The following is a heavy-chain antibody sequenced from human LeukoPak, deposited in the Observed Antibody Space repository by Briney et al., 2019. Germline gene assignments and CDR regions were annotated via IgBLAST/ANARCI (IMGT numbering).Heavy chain of an antibody. CDR2: ISGSGGST. D-gene: IGHD3-16*02. J-gene: IGHJ4*02. Sequence: GGSLRLSCAASGFTFSSYGMSWVRQAPGKGLEWVSAISGSGGSTYYADSVKGRFTISRDNSKNTLYLQMNSLRAEDTAVYYCAKDSYVWGSYRIRRQPLGYWGQGTLVTVSS. V-gene: IGHV3-23*01. CDR1: GFTFSSYG. CDR3: AKDSYVWGSYRIRRQPLGY.